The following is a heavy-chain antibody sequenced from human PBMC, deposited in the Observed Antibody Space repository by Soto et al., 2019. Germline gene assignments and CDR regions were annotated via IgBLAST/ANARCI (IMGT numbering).Heavy chain of an antibody. CDR1: GYTFTSYD. D-gene: IGHD3-22*01. Sequence: QVQLVQSGAEVKKPGASVKVSCKASGYTFTSYDINWVRQATGQGLEWMGWMNPNSGNTGYAQKFQGRVTMTRNTSISTAYMELSSLRSEDTSVYYCARERTYDSSGYYSDYYYYGMDVWGQGTTVTVSS. J-gene: IGHJ6*02. V-gene: IGHV1-8*01. CDR3: ARERTYDSSGYYSDYYYYGMDV. CDR2: MNPNSGNT.